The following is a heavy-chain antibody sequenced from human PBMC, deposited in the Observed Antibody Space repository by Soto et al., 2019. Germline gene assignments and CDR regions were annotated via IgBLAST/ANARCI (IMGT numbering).Heavy chain of an antibody. J-gene: IGHJ4*02. D-gene: IGHD3-10*01. CDR2: IYSGDSDT. CDR1: GYSFTTYW. Sequence: ESLQVWCKGSGYSFTTYWIGWVRQMPGKGLEWMGIIYSGDSDTRYSPSFQGQVTISADKAISTAYLQWSSLKASDTAMYYCARLWFGELRAYYFDYWGQGTLVTVSS. CDR3: ARLWFGELRAYYFDY. V-gene: IGHV5-51*01.